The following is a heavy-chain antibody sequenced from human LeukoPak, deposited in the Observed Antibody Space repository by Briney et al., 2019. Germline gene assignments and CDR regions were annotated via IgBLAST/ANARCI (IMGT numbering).Heavy chain of an antibody. V-gene: IGHV3-33*01. CDR2: IWYDGSNI. CDR3: ARARNDYDTSSFSALDY. D-gene: IGHD3-22*01. CDR1: GFTFSSYG. Sequence: TGGSLRLSCAASGFTFSSYGMHWVRQAPGKGLEWLAVIWYDGSNIYYADPVKGRFAISRDDSKNTLYLQINSLRAEDTAVYYCARARNDYDTSSFSALDYWGQGTLVTVSS. J-gene: IGHJ4*02.